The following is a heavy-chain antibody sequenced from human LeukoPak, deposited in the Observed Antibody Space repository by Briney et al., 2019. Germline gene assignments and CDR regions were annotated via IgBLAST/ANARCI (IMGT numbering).Heavy chain of an antibody. Sequence: SQTLSLTCAISGDSVSSNSAAWDWTRQSPSRGLEWLGRTYYRSKWYNDYAVSVKSRITINPDTSKNQFSLQLNSVTPEDTAVYYCANGDYYYGMDVWGQGTTVTVSS. CDR1: GDSVSSNSAA. CDR2: TYYRSKWYN. V-gene: IGHV6-1*01. J-gene: IGHJ6*02. CDR3: ANGDYYYGMDV. D-gene: IGHD4-17*01.